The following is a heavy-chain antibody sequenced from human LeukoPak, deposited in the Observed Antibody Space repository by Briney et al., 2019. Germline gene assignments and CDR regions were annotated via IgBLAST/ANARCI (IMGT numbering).Heavy chain of an antibody. Sequence: SETLSLTCTVSGGSIGSHYWTWIRQTPGKGLEWIGYVYDIGSTKYNPSPKSRVTISVDTSKNQFSLRLSSVTAADTAVYFCASDAPGLLGYWGQGTLVTVSS. CDR1: GGSIGSHY. CDR3: ASDAPGLLGY. J-gene: IGHJ4*02. D-gene: IGHD2-15*01. V-gene: IGHV4-59*11. CDR2: VYDIGST.